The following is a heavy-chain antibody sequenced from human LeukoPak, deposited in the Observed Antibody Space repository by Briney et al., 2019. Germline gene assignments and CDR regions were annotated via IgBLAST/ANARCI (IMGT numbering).Heavy chain of an antibody. CDR1: GFTFSSYS. D-gene: IGHD3-9*01. Sequence: PGGSLRLSCAASGFTFSSYSMNWVRQAPGKGLEWVSYISSSGSTIYYADSVKGRFTISRDNAKNSLYLQMNSLRAEDTALYYCAKGDILTGLHLWGQGTLVTVSS. CDR3: AKGDILTGLHL. CDR2: ISSSGSTI. J-gene: IGHJ4*02. V-gene: IGHV3-48*04.